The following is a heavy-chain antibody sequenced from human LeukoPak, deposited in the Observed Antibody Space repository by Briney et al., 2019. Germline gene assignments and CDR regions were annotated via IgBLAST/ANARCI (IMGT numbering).Heavy chain of an antibody. CDR1: GFTFSSYW. CDR2: INHNGNVN. CDR3: ARVSRGVNICDS. V-gene: IGHV3-7*03. Sequence: GGSLRLSCAASGFTFSSYWMNWARQAPGKGLEWVASINHNGNVNYYVDSVKGRFTISRDNAKNSLYLQMSNLRAEDTAVYYCARVSRGVNICDSWGQGTLVAVSS. J-gene: IGHJ4*02. D-gene: IGHD2/OR15-2a*01.